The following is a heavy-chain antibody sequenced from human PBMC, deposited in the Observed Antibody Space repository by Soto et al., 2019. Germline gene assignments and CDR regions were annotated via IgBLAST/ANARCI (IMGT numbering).Heavy chain of an antibody. CDR1: GFTFSSYG. CDR3: AKDGDSGYDYYYYYGMDV. J-gene: IGHJ6*02. CDR2: ISYDGSNK. V-gene: IGHV3-30*18. D-gene: IGHD5-12*01. Sequence: GGSLRLSCAASGFTFSSYGMHWVRQAPGKGLEWVAVISYDGSNKYYADSVKGRFTISRDNSKNTLYLQMNSLRAEDTAVYYCAKDGDSGYDYYYYYGMDVWGQGTTVTVS.